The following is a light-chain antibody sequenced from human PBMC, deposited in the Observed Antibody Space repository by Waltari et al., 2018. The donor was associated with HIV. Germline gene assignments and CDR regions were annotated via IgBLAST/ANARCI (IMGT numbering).Light chain of an antibody. Sequence: QSVLTPPPSASGTPGQRVTISCSGSSSNIGSNTVNWYQQLPGTAPKLLIDSNNQRPSGVPDRFSGSKSGTSASLAISGLQSEDEADYYCAAWDDSLNAVVFGGGTKLTVL. V-gene: IGLV1-44*01. CDR2: SNN. CDR3: AAWDDSLNAVV. CDR1: SSNIGSNT. J-gene: IGLJ2*01.